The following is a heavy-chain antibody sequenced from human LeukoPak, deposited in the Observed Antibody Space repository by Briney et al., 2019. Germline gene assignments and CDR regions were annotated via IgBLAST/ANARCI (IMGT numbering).Heavy chain of an antibody. D-gene: IGHD3-10*01. CDR3: ARESPPESITMVRGVLISWFDS. J-gene: IGHJ5*01. CDR2: IYYSGST. V-gene: IGHV4-30-4*01. Sequence: PSQTLSLTCTVSGGSISSGDYYWSWIRQPPGKGLEWIGYIYYSGSTYYNPSLKSRVTISVDTSKNQFSLKLNSVTPEDTAVYYCARESPPESITMVRGVLISWFDSWGRGTLVTVSS. CDR1: GGSISSGDYY.